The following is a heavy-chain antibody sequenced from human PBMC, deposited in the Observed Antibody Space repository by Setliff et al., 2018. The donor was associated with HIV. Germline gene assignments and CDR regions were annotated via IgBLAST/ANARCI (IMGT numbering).Heavy chain of an antibody. CDR2: ISWDGGNT. D-gene: IGHD6-19*01. V-gene: IGHV3-43*01. Sequence: PGGSLRLSCAASGFTFDDYTMHWVRQAPGKGLEWVSIISWDGGNTYYVDPVKGRFTISRDNAKNSLYLQMNSLRAEDTALYYCVRVPEAGTADFYYYYYGMDVWGPGTTVTGSS. CDR3: VRVPEAGTADFYYYYYGMDV. J-gene: IGHJ6*02. CDR1: GFTFDDYT.